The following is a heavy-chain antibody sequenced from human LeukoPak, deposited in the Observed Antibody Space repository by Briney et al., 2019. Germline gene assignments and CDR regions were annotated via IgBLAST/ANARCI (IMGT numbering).Heavy chain of an antibody. CDR1: GFTFSSYW. CDR2: INSDGSST. V-gene: IGHV3-74*01. CDR3: ARDDPHCSGGSCYSAGYDGMDV. J-gene: IGHJ6*02. Sequence: GGSLRLSCAASGFTFSSYWMHWVRQAPGKGLVWVSRINSDGSSTSYADSVKGRFTISRDNAKNTLYLQMNSLRAEDTAVYYCARDDPHCSGGSCYSAGYDGMDVWGQGTTVTVSS. D-gene: IGHD2-15*01.